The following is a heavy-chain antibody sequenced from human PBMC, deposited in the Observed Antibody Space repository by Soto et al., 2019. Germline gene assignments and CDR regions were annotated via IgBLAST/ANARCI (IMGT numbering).Heavy chain of an antibody. J-gene: IGHJ5*02. CDR3: ARRVFP. D-gene: IGHD2-8*01. V-gene: IGHV4-31*03. CDR1: GGSISSVGYY. CDR2: IYYSGNT. Sequence: QVQLQESGPGLVKPSQTLSLTCTVSGGSISSVGYYWSWIRQHPGKGLEWIGYIYYSGNTYYNTSLKTRVTISVDTSKNQVSLKLTSVTAADAAVYYGARRVFPWGQGTLVTVSS.